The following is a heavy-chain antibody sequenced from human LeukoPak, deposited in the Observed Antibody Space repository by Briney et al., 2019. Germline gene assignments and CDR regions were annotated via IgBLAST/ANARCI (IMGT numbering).Heavy chain of an antibody. CDR3: SRDSLSSCGGDCYSGLDV. CDR1: GFTFSNHW. CDR2: IKSDGSST. J-gene: IGHJ6*02. D-gene: IGHD2-21*02. Sequence: GGSLRLSCAASGFTFSNHWMHWVRQAPGEALMWVSRIKSDGSSTTYADSVKGRFTISRDNAKNTLYLQMNSLRAEDTAVYYCSRDSLSSCGGDCYSGLDVWGQGTTVTVSS. V-gene: IGHV3-74*01.